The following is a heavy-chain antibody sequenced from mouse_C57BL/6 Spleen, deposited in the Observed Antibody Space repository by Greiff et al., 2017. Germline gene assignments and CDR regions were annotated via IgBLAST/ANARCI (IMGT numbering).Heavy chain of an antibody. J-gene: IGHJ3*01. V-gene: IGHV1-82*01. CDR3: ARSEDSSGWFAY. CDR1: GYAFSSSW. Sequence: VQLQQSGPELVKPGASVKISCKASGYAFSSSWMNWVKQRPGKGLERIGRIYPGDGDTNYNGKFKGKATLTADKSSSTAYMQLSSLTSEDSAVYFCARSEDSSGWFAYWGQGTLVTVSA. CDR2: IYPGDGDT. D-gene: IGHD3-2*02.